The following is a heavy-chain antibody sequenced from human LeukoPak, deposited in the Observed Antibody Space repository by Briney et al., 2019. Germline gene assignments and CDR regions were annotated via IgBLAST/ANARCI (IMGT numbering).Heavy chain of an antibody. CDR2: ISSRGSTI. V-gene: IGHV3-11*04. Sequence: GGSLRLSCAASGFTFSDYYMSWIRQAPGKGLEWVSYISSRGSTIYYADSVKGRFTISRDNAKNSLYLQMNSLRAEDTAVYYCARRTYYYDSSGQYYYYYMDVWGKGTTVTVSS. D-gene: IGHD3-22*01. CDR1: GFTFSDYY. CDR3: ARRTYYYDSSGQYYYYYMDV. J-gene: IGHJ6*03.